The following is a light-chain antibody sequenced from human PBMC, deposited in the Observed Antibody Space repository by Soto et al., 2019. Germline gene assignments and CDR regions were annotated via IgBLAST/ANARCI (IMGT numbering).Light chain of an antibody. Sequence: VLTKSPGTVSLSTGEGATRSCRASQSISSNFLAWYQQKRGQAPRLLIHGASNRATGIPDRFSGSGSGTDFTLTITRLEPEDFAVYYCQQYGGSPRTFGQGTKVDIK. CDR2: GAS. CDR1: QSISSNF. J-gene: IGKJ1*01. CDR3: QQYGGSPRT. V-gene: IGKV3-20*01.